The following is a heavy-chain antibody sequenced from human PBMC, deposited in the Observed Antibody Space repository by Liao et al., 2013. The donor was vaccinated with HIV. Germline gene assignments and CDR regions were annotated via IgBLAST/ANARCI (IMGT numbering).Heavy chain of an antibody. V-gene: IGHV4-61*02. J-gene: IGHJ4*02. Sequence: QVQLQESGPGLVKPSQTLSLTCTVSGGSISSGDYYWSWIRQPAGKGLEWIGSIYYSGSTNYNPSLKSRVTISLDTSKNLFSLKLSSVTAADTAVYYCARDARSGPFDFWGQGILVTVSS. CDR2: IYYSGST. CDR3: ARDARSGPFDF. CDR1: GGSISSGDYY. D-gene: IGHD3-3*01.